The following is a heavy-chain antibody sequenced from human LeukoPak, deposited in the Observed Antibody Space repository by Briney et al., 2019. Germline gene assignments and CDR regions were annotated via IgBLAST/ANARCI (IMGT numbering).Heavy chain of an antibody. D-gene: IGHD5-24*01. CDR3: ARGSRTIELGDDY. Sequence: GGSLRLSCAASGFTFSDSYMSWIRQAPGKGLEWVSYISGSSSDTNYADSVKGRFTISRDNAKNSLYLQMNSLRAEDTAVYYCARGSRTIELGDDYWGQGTLVTVSS. J-gene: IGHJ4*02. CDR1: GFTFSDSY. CDR2: ISGSSSDT. V-gene: IGHV3-11*06.